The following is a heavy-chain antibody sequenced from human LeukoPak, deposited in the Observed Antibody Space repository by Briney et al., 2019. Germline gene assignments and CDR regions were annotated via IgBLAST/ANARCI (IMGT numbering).Heavy chain of an antibody. CDR3: ARKEVPLAVAGITGPAFDI. J-gene: IGHJ3*02. CDR2: IYTSGST. Sequence: PSETLSLTCTVSGGSISSTSYYWSWIRQPAGKGLEWIGRIYTSGSTNYNPSLKSRVTISVDKSKNQFSLKLNSVTAADTAVYYCARKEVPLAVAGITGPAFDIWGQGTMVTVSS. CDR1: GGSISSTSYY. D-gene: IGHD6-19*01. V-gene: IGHV4-61*02.